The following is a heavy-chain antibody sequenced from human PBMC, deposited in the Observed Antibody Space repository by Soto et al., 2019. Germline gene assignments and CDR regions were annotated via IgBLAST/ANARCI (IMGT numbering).Heavy chain of an antibody. Sequence: QVQLVQSGAEVKKPGSSLKVSCKASGGTFSSYTISWVRQAPGQGLEWMGRIIPILGIANYAQKFQGRVTITADKSTSTAYMELSSLRSEDTAVYYCAGAYSGYDYVDYWGQGTLVTVSS. CDR2: IIPILGIA. J-gene: IGHJ4*02. D-gene: IGHD5-12*01. CDR1: GGTFSSYT. CDR3: AGAYSGYDYVDY. V-gene: IGHV1-69*02.